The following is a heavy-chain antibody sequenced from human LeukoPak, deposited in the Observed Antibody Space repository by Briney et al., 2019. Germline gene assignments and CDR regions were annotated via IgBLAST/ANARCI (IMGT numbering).Heavy chain of an antibody. J-gene: IGHJ6*02. D-gene: IGHD3-3*01. CDR3: ARESTIFGVVISYYYGMDV. V-gene: IGHV1-2*04. CDR2: INPNSGGT. CDR1: GYTFTGYY. Sequence: ASVKVSCKASGYTFTGYYMHWVRQAPGQGLEWMGWINPNSGGTNYAQKFRGWVTVTRDTSISTAYMELSRLRSDDTAVYYCARESTIFGVVISYYYGMDVWGQGTTVTVSS.